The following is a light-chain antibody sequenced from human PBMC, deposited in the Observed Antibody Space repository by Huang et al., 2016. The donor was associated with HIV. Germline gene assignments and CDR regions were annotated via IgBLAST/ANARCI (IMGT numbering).Light chain of an antibody. CDR3: QQYNKWPPEYT. J-gene: IGKJ2*01. CDR2: AAS. V-gene: IGKV3-15*01. Sequence: VMMSQSPATLAASPGERVTLSCGASQSVNTNLAWYQQKPGQPPRLLIYAASTRATGVPARVAGSGSGTEFTLNIDSLQSDDFAVYYCQQYNKWPPEYTFGQGTRLEIK. CDR1: QSVNTN.